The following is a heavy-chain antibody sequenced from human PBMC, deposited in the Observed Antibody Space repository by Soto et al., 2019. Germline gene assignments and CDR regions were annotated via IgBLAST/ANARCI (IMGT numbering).Heavy chain of an antibody. CDR2: IYCDDDK. Sequence: QITLNESGPTQVKPRQTLTLTCTFSGFSLTTSGVGVGWIRQSLGKAPEWLALIYCDDDKRYSPSLKSRLTITKGTFKTQVVLTMAHLAPAATATYYCAHRVLRTVFGLVTTTAIYFDFWGQGTPVAVAS. V-gene: IGHV2-5*02. D-gene: IGHD3-3*01. CDR1: GFSLTTSGVG. J-gene: IGHJ4*02. CDR3: AHRVLRTVFGLVTTTAIYFDF.